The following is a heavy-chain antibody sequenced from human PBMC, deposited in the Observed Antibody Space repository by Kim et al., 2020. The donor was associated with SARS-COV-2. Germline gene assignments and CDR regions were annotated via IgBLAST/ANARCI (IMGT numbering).Heavy chain of an antibody. CDR1: GYTFTSYA. V-gene: IGHV7-4-1*02. Sequence: ASVKVSCKASGYTFTSYAMNWVRQAPGQGLEWMGWINTNTGNPTYAQGFTGRFVFSLDTSVSTAYLQISSLKAEDTAVYHCARVGSSSWYVDYYYGMDVWGQGTTVTVSS. CDR2: INTNTGNP. J-gene: IGHJ6*02. D-gene: IGHD6-13*01. CDR3: ARVGSSSWYVDYYYGMDV.